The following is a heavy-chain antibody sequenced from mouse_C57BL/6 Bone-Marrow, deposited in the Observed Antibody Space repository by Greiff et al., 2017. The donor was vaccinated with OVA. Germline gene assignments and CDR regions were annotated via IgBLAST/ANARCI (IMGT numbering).Heavy chain of an antibody. CDR1: GFTFSSYA. CDR2: ISDGGSYT. CDR3: ARDEGVQRY. J-gene: IGHJ2*01. V-gene: IGHV5-4*01. D-gene: IGHD2-14*01. Sequence: EVKLMESGGGLVKPGGSLKLSCAASGFTFSSYAMSWVRQTPEKRLEWVATISDGGSYTYYPDNVKGRFTISRDNAKNNLYLQMSHLKSEDTAMYYGARDEGVQRYWGQGTTLTVSS.